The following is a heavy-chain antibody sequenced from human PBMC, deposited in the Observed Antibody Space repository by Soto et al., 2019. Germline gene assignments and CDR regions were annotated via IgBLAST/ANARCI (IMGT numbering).Heavy chain of an antibody. V-gene: IGHV3-23*01. CDR2: ISGSGGSS. CDR1: GFAFSTYA. D-gene: IGHD3-16*01. Sequence: GGSLRLSCAASGFAFSTYAMTWVRQAPGKGLEWVSVISGSGGSSYYAASVKGRFTISRDNSKNTLYLQMNSLRAEDTAVYYCAKDRGLRLAFDYWGQGTLVTVSS. J-gene: IGHJ4*02. CDR3: AKDRGLRLAFDY.